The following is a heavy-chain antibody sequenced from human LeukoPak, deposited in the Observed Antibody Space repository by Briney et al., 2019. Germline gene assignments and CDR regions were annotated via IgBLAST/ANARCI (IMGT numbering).Heavy chain of an antibody. V-gene: IGHV3-74*01. CDR3: VKDAWPRNGIYDPFNI. D-gene: IGHD2-8*01. J-gene: IGHJ3*02. CDR1: GLTFNNYW. Sequence: PGGSLRLSCAASGLTFNNYWMHWVRQAPGKGLVWVSRIKSDGSTTYYADSVKGRFTISRDNAKNTLYLQMNSLRVEDTAIYSCVKDAWPRNGIYDPFNIWGPGTTVTVSS. CDR2: IKSDGSTT.